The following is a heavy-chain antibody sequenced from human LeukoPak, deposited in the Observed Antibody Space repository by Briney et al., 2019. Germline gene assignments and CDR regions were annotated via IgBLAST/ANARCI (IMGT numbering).Heavy chain of an antibody. J-gene: IGHJ3*02. CDR1: GYTFTSYY. Sequence: GASVKVSCKASGYTFTSYYMHWVRQAPGQGLEWMGIINPSGGSTSYAQKFQGRVTMTRDTSTSTVYMELSSLRSEDTAVYYCAREMGEYGDYEKGDAFDIWGQGTMVTVSS. CDR2: INPSGGST. D-gene: IGHD4-17*01. CDR3: AREMGEYGDYEKGDAFDI. V-gene: IGHV1-46*01.